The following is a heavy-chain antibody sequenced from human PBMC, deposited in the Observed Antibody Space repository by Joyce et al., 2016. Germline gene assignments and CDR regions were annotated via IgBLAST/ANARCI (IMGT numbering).Heavy chain of an antibody. CDR2: ISYDGSTK. J-gene: IGHJ4*02. CDR1: GFTSSDYG. Sequence: AASGFTSSDYGMHWVRQAPGKGLEWVALISYDGSTKYYADSVRGRFTISRDNSKNTLYLQMNSLRAEDTAVYYCAKSSRKWLVHGYFDYWGQGSLVTVSS. V-gene: IGHV3-30*18. CDR3: AKSSRKWLVHGYFDY. D-gene: IGHD6-19*01.